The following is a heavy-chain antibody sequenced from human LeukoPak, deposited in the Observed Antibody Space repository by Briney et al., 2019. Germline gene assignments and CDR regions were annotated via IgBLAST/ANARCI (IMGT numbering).Heavy chain of an antibody. CDR3: ARDRYYGDYVYTSPDH. CDR1: GYTFTSYG. Sequence: ASVKVSCEASGYTFTSYGISWVRQAPGQGLEWMGWISAYNGNTNYAQKLQGRVTMTTDTSTSTAYMELRSLRSDDTAVYYCARDRYYGDYVYTSPDHWGQGTLVTVSS. J-gene: IGHJ4*02. V-gene: IGHV1-18*01. CDR2: ISAYNGNT. D-gene: IGHD4-17*01.